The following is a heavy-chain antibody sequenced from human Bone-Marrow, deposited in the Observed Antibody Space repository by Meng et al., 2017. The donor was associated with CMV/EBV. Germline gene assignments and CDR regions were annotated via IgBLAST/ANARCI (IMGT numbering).Heavy chain of an antibody. Sequence: GESLKISCVASAFTFSSFEMNWVRQAPGKGLEWVSYITSRGDSEYYADSVKGRFTISRDNSKNTLYLQMNSLRAEDTAVYYCAKRAPTTVTIDYWGQGTLVTVSS. CDR2: ITSRGDSE. J-gene: IGHJ4*02. V-gene: IGHV3-48*03. D-gene: IGHD4-17*01. CDR3: AKRAPTTVTIDY. CDR1: AFTFSSFE.